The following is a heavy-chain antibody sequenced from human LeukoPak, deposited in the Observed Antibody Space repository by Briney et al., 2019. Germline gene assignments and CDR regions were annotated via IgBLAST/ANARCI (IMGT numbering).Heavy chain of an antibody. CDR3: AGVFSGRRPFEL. CDR1: GDSINSYY. V-gene: IGHV4-59*01. Sequence: SETLSLTCTVPGDSINSYYWNWIRQPPGKGLEWIGYIYYRGFTNYNPSLKSRVSISIDTSKKQFSLKLSSVTAADTAIYYCAGVFSGRRPFELWGRGTLVTVSS. CDR2: IYYRGFT. D-gene: IGHD3-10*01. J-gene: IGHJ4*02.